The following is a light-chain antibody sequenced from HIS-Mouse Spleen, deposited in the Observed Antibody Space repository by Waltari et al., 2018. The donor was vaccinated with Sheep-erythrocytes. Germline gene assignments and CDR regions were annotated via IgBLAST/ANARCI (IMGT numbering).Light chain of an antibody. Sequence: QSALTQPRSVSGSPGQSVTISCPGTSRDVGRYNSVSWYQQPPGKAPKLMLYDVSKRPSGVPDRFSGSKSGNTASLTISGLQAEDEADYYCCSYAGSYTLVFGGGTKLTVL. V-gene: IGLV2-11*01. CDR2: DVS. J-gene: IGLJ2*01. CDR3: CSYAGSYTLV. CDR1: SRDVGRYNS.